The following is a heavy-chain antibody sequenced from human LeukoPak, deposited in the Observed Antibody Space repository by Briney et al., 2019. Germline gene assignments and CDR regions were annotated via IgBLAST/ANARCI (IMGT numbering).Heavy chain of an antibody. CDR2: ISNTGDFI. D-gene: IGHD3-22*01. CDR3: ARTLDYDSSGFVDGAFDI. CDR1: GLIFSDEY. J-gene: IGHJ3*02. Sequence: GGSLRLSCAVSGLIFSDEYMSWIRQPPGKGLEWISYISNTGDFIAYADSVKGRFTISRDNAKNSLYLQMNSLRAEDTAVYYCARTLDYDSSGFVDGAFDIWGQGTMVTVSS. V-gene: IGHV3-11*04.